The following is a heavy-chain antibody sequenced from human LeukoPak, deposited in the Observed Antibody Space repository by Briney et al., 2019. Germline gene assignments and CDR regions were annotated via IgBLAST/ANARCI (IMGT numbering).Heavy chain of an antibody. Sequence: GGSLRLSCAASGFTFISYDMNWVRQAPGKGVGGVSYISGRGGCIYYTDSVKGGLTISRNNANNSLYLQMNSLSAEDTAVYYCSSGRLFGDYWGQGALVTVSS. V-gene: IGHV3-48*03. CDR3: SSGRLFGDY. CDR1: GFTFISYD. CDR2: ISGRGGCI. J-gene: IGHJ4*02. D-gene: IGHD2-21*02.